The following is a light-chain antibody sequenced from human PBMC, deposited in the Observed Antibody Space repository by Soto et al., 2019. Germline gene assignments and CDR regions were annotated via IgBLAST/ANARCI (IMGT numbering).Light chain of an antibody. Sequence: QSVLTQPPSASGSPGQSVTVPCTGTSSDVGGYNYVSWYQQHPGEAPKLMIYEVSKRPSGVPDRFSGSKSGNTASLTVSGLEAEDEADYYCRSYAGSNILVFGGGTKLTVL. CDR2: EVS. CDR1: SSDVGGYNY. CDR3: RSYAGSNILV. V-gene: IGLV2-8*01. J-gene: IGLJ2*01.